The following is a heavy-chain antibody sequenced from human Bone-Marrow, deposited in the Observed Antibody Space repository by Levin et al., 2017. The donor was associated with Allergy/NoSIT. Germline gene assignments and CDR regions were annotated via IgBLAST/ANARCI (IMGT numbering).Heavy chain of an antibody. Sequence: SCAASGFSFGDYTMHWVRQTPGKGLEWVSLITWNGGDTYYADSVEGRFTISRDNSKNSLYLQMNSLRIEDTALYYCAKAYSGYDWWFDPWGQGTLVTVSS. CDR3: AKAYSGYDWWFDP. V-gene: IGHV3-43*01. J-gene: IGHJ5*02. CDR2: ITWNGGDT. CDR1: GFSFGDYT. D-gene: IGHD5-12*01.